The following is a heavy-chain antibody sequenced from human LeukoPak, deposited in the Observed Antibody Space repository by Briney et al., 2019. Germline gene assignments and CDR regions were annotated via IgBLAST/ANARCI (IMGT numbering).Heavy chain of an antibody. Sequence: GGSLRLSCAASGFSFSDYWVNWVRQAPGKGLEWVANIKQDGTEKFYMDSVKGRFTISRDNAKNLLFLQMNSLRVEDTALFYCARIRSDYWGQGALVTVSS. J-gene: IGHJ4*02. V-gene: IGHV3-7*01. D-gene: IGHD4-17*01. CDR2: IKQDGTEK. CDR3: ARIRSDY. CDR1: GFSFSDYW.